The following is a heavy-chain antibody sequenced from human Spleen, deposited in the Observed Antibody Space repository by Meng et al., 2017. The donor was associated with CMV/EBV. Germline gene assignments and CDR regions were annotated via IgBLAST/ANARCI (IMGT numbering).Heavy chain of an antibody. CDR1: GFTFDDYA. Sequence: GGSLRLSCAASGFTFDDYAMHWVRQAPGKGLEWVSGISWNSGSIGYADSVKGRFTISRDNAKNSLYLQMNSLRAEDTALYYCAKAPGKDAFDIWGQGTMVTVSS. CDR2: ISWNSGSI. V-gene: IGHV3-9*01. CDR3: AKAPGKDAFDI. J-gene: IGHJ3*02.